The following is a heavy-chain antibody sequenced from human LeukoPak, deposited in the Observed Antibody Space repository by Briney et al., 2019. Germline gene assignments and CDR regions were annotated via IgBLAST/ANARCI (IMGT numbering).Heavy chain of an antibody. CDR2: ISSSGSTI. V-gene: IGHV3-11*01. Sequence: GGSLRLSCAASGFTFSDYYMSWIRQAPGKGLEGVSYISSSGSTIYYADSVKGRFTISRDNAKNSLYLQMNSLRAEDTAVYYCAKHEPAATRGAFDIWGQGTMVTVSS. CDR1: GFTFSDYY. J-gene: IGHJ3*02. D-gene: IGHD2-15*01. CDR3: AKHEPAATRGAFDI.